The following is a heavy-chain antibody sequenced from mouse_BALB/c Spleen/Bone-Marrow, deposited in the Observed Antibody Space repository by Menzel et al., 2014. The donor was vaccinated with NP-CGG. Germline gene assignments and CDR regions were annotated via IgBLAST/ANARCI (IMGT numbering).Heavy chain of an antibody. CDR2: ISSGSTAI. V-gene: IGHV5-17*02. Sequence: EEKLVESGGGLVQPGGSRKLSCAASGFTFSSFGMHWVRQAPEKGLEWVAYISSGSTAIFYADTVKGRFTISRDNPKNTLFLQMTSLRSEDTAMYYCTRGGNWDECDVWGAGPTVTVSS. J-gene: IGHJ1*01. CDR3: TRGGNWDECDV. D-gene: IGHD4-1*01. CDR1: GFTFSSFG.